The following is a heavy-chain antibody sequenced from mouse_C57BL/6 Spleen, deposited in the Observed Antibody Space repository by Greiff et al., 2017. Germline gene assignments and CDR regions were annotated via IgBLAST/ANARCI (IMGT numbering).Heavy chain of an antibody. V-gene: IGHV1-26*01. CDR3: AREGTVVATGDY. CDR1: GYTFTDYY. D-gene: IGHD1-1*01. CDR2: INPNNGGT. J-gene: IGHJ2*01. Sequence: VQLQQSGPELVKPGASVKISCKASGYTFTDYYMNWVKQSHGKSLEWIGDINPNNGGTSYNQKFKGKDTLTVDKSSSTAYMELRSLTSEDSAVYYCAREGTVVATGDYWGQGTTLTVSS.